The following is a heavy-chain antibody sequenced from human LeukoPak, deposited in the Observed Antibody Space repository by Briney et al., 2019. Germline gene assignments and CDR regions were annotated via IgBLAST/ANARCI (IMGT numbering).Heavy chain of an antibody. V-gene: IGHV3-23*01. CDR1: GFTFSSYV. J-gene: IGHJ4*02. CDR2: IGGSGSGGKT. Sequence: GGSLRLSCAASGFTFSSYVISWVRQAPGKGLEWISSIGGSGSGGKTHYADSVKGRLTISRDNSKNTLYLQMDSLRAEDTAIYYCAKGSSGGRPYYFDYWGQGTLVTVSS. D-gene: IGHD3-22*01. CDR3: AKGSSGGRPYYFDY.